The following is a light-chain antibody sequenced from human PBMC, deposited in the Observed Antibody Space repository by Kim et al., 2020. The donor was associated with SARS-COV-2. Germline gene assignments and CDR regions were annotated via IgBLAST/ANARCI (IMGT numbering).Light chain of an antibody. CDR1: QDIGSN. CDR2: AAS. Sequence: ASTGTSDTITCRGRQDIGSNLACYQQRPGKPPKLRIFAASTLQSGVPSRFSGVTSGTEFTLIISSLQPEDVATYFSQKYNSAPLTFSQGTRLEIK. V-gene: IGKV1-27*01. CDR3: QKYNSAPLT. J-gene: IGKJ5*01.